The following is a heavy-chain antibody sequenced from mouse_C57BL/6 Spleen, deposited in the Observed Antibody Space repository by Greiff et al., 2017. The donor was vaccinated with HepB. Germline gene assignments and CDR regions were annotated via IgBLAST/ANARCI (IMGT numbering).Heavy chain of an antibody. CDR1: GFTFSDYG. J-gene: IGHJ4*01. D-gene: IGHD2-1*01. Sequence: EVQLVESGGGLVKPGGSLKLSCAASGFTFSDYGMHWVRQAPEKGLEWVAYISSGSSTIYYADTVKGRFTISRANAKNTLFLQMTSLMSEDTAMYYCARRSYGNFSAMDYWGQGTSVTVSS. CDR2: ISSGSSTI. CDR3: ARRSYGNFSAMDY. V-gene: IGHV5-17*01.